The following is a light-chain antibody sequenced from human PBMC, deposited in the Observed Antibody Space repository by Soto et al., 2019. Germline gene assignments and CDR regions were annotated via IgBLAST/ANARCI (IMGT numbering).Light chain of an antibody. Sequence: DIQMTQSPSTLSASVVDRVTITCRASQNMNSWLTWYQQKPGKAPKLLIYKASSLESGVPSWFSGSGSGTEFTLTISSLQPDDFAAYYCQQYEIYPITFGQGTRLEIK. V-gene: IGKV1-5*03. CDR1: QNMNSW. CDR3: QQYEIYPIT. J-gene: IGKJ5*01. CDR2: KAS.